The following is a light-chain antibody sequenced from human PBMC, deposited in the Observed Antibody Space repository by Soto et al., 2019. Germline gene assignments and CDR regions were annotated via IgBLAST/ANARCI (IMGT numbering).Light chain of an antibody. CDR2: SYN. CDR1: SSNIGGEA. Sequence: QSVLTQPPSTSGTPGQRVTISCSGSSSNIGGEAVNWYQQLPGTAPKLLIYSYNQRPSGVPDRFSGSKSGTSASLAISGLQPENEADYICAAWDDSLNGYVFGTVTKLTVL. J-gene: IGLJ1*01. V-gene: IGLV1-44*01. CDR3: AAWDDSLNGYV.